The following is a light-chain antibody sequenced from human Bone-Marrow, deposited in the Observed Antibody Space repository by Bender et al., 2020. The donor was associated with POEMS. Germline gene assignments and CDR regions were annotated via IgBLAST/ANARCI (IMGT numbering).Light chain of an antibody. V-gene: IGLV2-23*02. J-gene: IGLJ2*01. CDR3: CSYVDKTILI. Sequence: QSALTQPASMSGSPGQSITISCAGTNRDVGGFNLVSWYQKHPGKAPKLILYKVNKWPSGSSGRFSGSKSGKAAFLTISGLQAEDEADYYCCSYVDKTILIFGGGTKVTVL. CDR2: KVN. CDR1: NRDVGGFNL.